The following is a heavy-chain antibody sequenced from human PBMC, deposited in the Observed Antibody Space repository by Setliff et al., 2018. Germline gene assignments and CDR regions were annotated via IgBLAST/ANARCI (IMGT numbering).Heavy chain of an antibody. Sequence: GGSLRLSCAASGFSFSSYWMHWVRRGPGKGLVWVARINSDESRTNYAGSVKGRFTISRDNAKNTVYLQMNSLRAEDTAVYYCARDREGDGNYYMDVWGKGTTVTVSS. CDR3: ARDREGDGNYYMDV. CDR2: INSDESRT. D-gene: IGHD1-1*01. J-gene: IGHJ6*03. V-gene: IGHV3-74*01. CDR1: GFSFSSYW.